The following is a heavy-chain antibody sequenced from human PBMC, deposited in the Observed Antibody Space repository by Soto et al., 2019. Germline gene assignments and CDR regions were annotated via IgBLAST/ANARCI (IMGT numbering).Heavy chain of an antibody. CDR3: TRSLGRSSYFVSDH. J-gene: IGHJ4*02. Sequence: QVQLVESGGGVVQPGRSLRLSCAASGFTFSGYGMQWVRQAPGKGLEWVAVIAHDGTDQYYADSVKGRFTISRDNSKNTLYLQMSGLRAEDTAMYYCTRSLGRSSYFVSDHWGQGTLVTVSS. D-gene: IGHD6-13*01. CDR1: GFTFSGYG. CDR2: IAHDGTDQ. V-gene: IGHV3-30*03.